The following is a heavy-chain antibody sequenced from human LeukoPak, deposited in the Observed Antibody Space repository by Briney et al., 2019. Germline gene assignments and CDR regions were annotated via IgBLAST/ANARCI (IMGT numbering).Heavy chain of an antibody. CDR1: GFTFSNAW. J-gene: IGHJ4*02. CDR2: IKSKTDGGTT. D-gene: IGHD6-13*01. V-gene: IGHV3-15*01. Sequence: GGSLRLSCAASGFTFSNAWMSWVRQAPGKGLEWVGRIKSKTDGGTTDYAAPVKGRFTISRDDSKNTLYLQMNSLKTEDTAVYYCTTSRSSWKYYFDYWGQGTLVTVSS. CDR3: TTSRSSWKYYFDY.